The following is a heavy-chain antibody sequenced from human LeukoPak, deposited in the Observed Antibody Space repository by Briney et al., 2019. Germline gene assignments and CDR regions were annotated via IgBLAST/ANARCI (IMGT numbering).Heavy chain of an antibody. CDR3: AREGYSSDAFDI. CDR2: INHSGST. Sequence: SETLSLTCAVYGGSFSGYYWSWIRQPPGKGLEWIGEINHSGSTNYNPSLKSRVTISVDTSKNQFSLKLSSVTAADTAVYYCAREGYSSDAFDIWGQGTTVTVS. CDR1: GGSFSGYY. D-gene: IGHD5-18*01. V-gene: IGHV4-34*01. J-gene: IGHJ3*02.